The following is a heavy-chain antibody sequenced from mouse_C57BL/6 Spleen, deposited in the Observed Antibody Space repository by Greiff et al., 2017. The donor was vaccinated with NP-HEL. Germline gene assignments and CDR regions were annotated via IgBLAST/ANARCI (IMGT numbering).Heavy chain of an antibody. Sequence: QVQLQQPGAELVMPGASVKLSCKASGYTFTSYWMHWVKQRPGQGLEWIGEIDPSDSYTNYNQKFKGKSTLTVDKSSSSAYMQLSSLTSEDSAVYYCARQALLSHAMDDWGQGTSVTVSS. CDR3: ARQALLSHAMDD. V-gene: IGHV1-69*01. D-gene: IGHD2-1*01. J-gene: IGHJ4*01. CDR2: IDPSDSYT. CDR1: GYTFTSYW.